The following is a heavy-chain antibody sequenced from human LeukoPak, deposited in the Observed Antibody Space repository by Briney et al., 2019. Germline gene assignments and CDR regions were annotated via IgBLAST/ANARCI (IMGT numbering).Heavy chain of an antibody. J-gene: IGHJ5*02. CDR3: ASSSPLGRGSYSWFDP. V-gene: IGHV4-59*01. Sequence: SETLSLTCTVSGGSISSYYWSWIRQAPGKGLEWIGYIYYIGSTNYNPSLKSRVTISADTSKNQFSLKLSSVTAADTAVYYCASSSPLGRGSYSWFDPWGQGTLVTVSS. CDR1: GGSISSYY. D-gene: IGHD1-26*01. CDR2: IYYIGST.